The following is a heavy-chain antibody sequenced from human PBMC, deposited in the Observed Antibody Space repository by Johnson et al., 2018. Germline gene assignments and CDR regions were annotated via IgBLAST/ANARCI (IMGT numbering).Heavy chain of an antibody. CDR2: ISYDGSNK. J-gene: IGHJ3*02. Sequence: VQLLESGGGVVQPGRSXRLSCAASGFTFSSYAMHWVRQAPGTGLEWVAVISYDGSNKYYADSVKGRFTLSRDNSKNTLYMQMNSRRAEDMGVYYCARGGSVGATTGGAFDIWGQGTMVTVSS. CDR3: ARGGSVGATTGGAFDI. CDR1: GFTFSSYA. D-gene: IGHD1-26*01. V-gene: IGHV3-30-3*01.